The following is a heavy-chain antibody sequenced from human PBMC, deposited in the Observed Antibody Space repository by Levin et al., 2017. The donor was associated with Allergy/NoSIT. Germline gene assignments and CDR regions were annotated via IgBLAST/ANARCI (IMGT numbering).Heavy chain of an antibody. J-gene: IGHJ2*01. CDR1: GFTSSNFA. D-gene: IGHD2-2*01. Sequence: GESLKISCAASGFTSSNFAMTWVRQAPGKVLEWVSTISISGGSTYNADSVKGRFTISRDNSKNTLYLQMNSLRAEDTAVYYCAKGSTEEDWYFDLWGRGTLVTVSS. CDR3: AKGSTEEDWYFDL. CDR2: ISISGGST. V-gene: IGHV3-23*01.